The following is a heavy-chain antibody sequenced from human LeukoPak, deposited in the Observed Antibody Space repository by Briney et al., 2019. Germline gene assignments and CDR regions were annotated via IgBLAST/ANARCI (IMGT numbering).Heavy chain of an antibody. CDR2: IIGGGGFA. J-gene: IGHJ4*02. V-gene: IGHV3-23*01. Sequence: GGSLRLSCAAAACTCISYGMSWVGQAPGKGREGLSDIIGGGGFAYYSDSVQCRITISRDNSTITLYLQMKSVRAADTAVYYCAKRDSSGSSYFDCWGQGTLVTVSS. D-gene: IGHD3-22*01. CDR3: AKRDSSGSSYFDC. CDR1: ACTCISYG.